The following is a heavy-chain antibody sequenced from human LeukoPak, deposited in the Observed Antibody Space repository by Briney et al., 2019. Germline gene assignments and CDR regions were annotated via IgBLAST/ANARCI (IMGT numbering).Heavy chain of an antibody. Sequence: PGGSLRLSCAASGFTFSSYEMNWVRQAPGKGLEWVSYISSSGSTICYADSVKGRFTISRDNAKNSLYLQMNSLRAEDTAVYYCARVHTSRFDPWGQGTLVTVSS. CDR3: ARVHTSRFDP. J-gene: IGHJ5*02. CDR1: GFTFSSYE. D-gene: IGHD3-3*01. V-gene: IGHV3-48*03. CDR2: ISSSGSTI.